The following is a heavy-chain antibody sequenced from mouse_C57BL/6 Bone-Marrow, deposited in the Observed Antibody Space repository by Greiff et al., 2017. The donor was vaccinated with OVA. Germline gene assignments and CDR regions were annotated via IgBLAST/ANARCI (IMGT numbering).Heavy chain of an antibody. V-gene: IGHV1-42*01. J-gene: IGHJ3*01. CDR2: INPSTGGT. D-gene: IGHD2-13*01. CDR1: GYSFTGYY. Sequence: VQLKQSGPELVKPGASVKISCKASGYSFTGYYMNWVKQSPEKSLEWIGEINPSTGGTTYNQKFKAKATLTVDKSYSPAYMQLKNRTSKDSAVDDCARGETSPFAYWGRGTGVTVTA. CDR3: ARGETSPFAY.